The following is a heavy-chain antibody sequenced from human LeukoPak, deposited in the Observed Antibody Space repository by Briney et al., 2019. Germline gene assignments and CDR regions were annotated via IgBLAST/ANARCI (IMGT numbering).Heavy chain of an antibody. CDR1: GGSFSGYY. D-gene: IGHD4-17*01. J-gene: IGHJ5*02. CDR2: INHSGST. CDR3: ASWPTGDYPNWFDP. Sequence: PSETLSLTCAVYGGSFSGYYWSWIRQPPGKGLEWIGEINHSGSTNYNPSLKSRVTISVDTSKNQFSLKLGSVTAADTAVYYCASWPTGDYPNWFDPWGQGTLVTVSS. V-gene: IGHV4-34*01.